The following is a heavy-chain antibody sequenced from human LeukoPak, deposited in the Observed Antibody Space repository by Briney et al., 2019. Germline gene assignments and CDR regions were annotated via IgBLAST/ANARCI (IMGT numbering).Heavy chain of an antibody. CDR3: ASLPAS. D-gene: IGHD1-14*01. CDR1: GGSISSYY. J-gene: IGHJ5*02. V-gene: IGHV4-59*01. CDR2: IYYSGGT. Sequence: KPSETLSLTCTVSGGSISSYYWSWIRQPPGKGLEWIGYIYYSGGTNYNPSLKSRVTISVDTSKNQFSLKLSSVTAADTAVYYCASLPASWGQGTLVTVSS.